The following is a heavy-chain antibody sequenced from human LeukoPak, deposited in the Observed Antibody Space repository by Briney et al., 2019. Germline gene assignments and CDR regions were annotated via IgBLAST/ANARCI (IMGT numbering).Heavy chain of an antibody. Sequence: SETLSLTCTVSGGSIRSSTYYWGWIRQPPGKGLEWIGSIYFGGSTYYNPSLKSRVTISVDTSKNQFSLNLSSVTAEDTAVYYCATSYCTSTSCARGYFDYWGQGTLVSVSS. D-gene: IGHD2-2*01. CDR1: GGSIRSSTYY. CDR2: IYFGGST. J-gene: IGHJ4*02. V-gene: IGHV4-39*01. CDR3: ATSYCTSTSCARGYFDY.